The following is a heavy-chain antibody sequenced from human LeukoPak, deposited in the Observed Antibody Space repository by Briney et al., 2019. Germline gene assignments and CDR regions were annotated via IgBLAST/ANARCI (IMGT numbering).Heavy chain of an antibody. V-gene: IGHV1-2*02. D-gene: IGHD6-19*01. CDR3: AKVKSSGHIPYFDY. CDR1: GYTFTGYY. J-gene: IGHJ4*02. CDR2: INPNSGGT. Sequence: EASVKVSCKASGYTFTGYYMHWVRQAPGQGLEWMGWINPNSGGTNYAQKFQGRVTMTRDTSISTAYMELSRLRSDDTAVYYCAKVKSSGHIPYFDYWGQGTLVTVSS.